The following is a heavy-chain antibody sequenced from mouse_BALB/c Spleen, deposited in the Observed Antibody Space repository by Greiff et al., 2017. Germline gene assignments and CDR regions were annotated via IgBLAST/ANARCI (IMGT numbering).Heavy chain of an antibody. J-gene: IGHJ2*01. V-gene: IGHV1-14*01. CDR3: AREGDSSGYDY. CDR1: GYTFTSYV. CDR2: INPYNDGT. Sequence: EVQLQQSGPELVKPGASVKMSCKASGYTFTSYVMHWVKQKPGQGLEWIGYINPYNDGTKYNEKFKGKATLTSDKSSSTAYMELSSLTSEDSAVYYCAREGDSSGYDYWGQGTTLTVSS. D-gene: IGHD3-2*01.